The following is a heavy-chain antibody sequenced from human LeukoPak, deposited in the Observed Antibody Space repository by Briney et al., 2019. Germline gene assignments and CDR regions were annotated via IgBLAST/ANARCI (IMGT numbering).Heavy chain of an antibody. Sequence: PSETLCLTCTVSGGSVSSYEYYWGWIRQPPGKGLEWIGNTYYTGSTYYNPSLRSRVTMSVDTSKNQFSLKMSSVTAADTAVYYCARLSKGRYFDYIFDHWGQGTVVTVSS. CDR3: ARLSKGRYFDYIFDH. CDR2: TYYTGST. V-gene: IGHV4-39*01. J-gene: IGHJ4*02. CDR1: GGSVSSYEYY. D-gene: IGHD3-9*01.